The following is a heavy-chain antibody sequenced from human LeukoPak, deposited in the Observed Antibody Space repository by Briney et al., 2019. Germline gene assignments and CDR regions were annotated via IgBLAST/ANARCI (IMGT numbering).Heavy chain of an antibody. CDR2: IRYDGSNK. CDR1: GFTFSSYG. D-gene: IGHD6-13*01. J-gene: IGHJ4*02. V-gene: IGHV3-30*02. Sequence: PGGSLRLSCAASGFTFSSYGMHWVRQAPGKGLEWVAFIRYDGSNKYYADSVKGRFTISRDNSKNTLYLQMNSLRAEDTAVYYCAKDGSSSWYRHGYWGQGTLVTVSS. CDR3: AKDGSSSWYRHGY.